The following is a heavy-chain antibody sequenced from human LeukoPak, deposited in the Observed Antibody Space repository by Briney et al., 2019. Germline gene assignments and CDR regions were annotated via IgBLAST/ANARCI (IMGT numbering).Heavy chain of an antibody. CDR3: ASIHRIVAAGTNWFDP. CDR2: ISSSGSTI. J-gene: IGHJ5*02. V-gene: IGHV3-48*03. Sequence: GGSLRLSCAASGFTFSSYEMNWVRQAPGKGLEWVSYISSSGSTIYYADSVKGRFTISRDNAKNSLYLQMNSLRAEDTAVYYCASIHRIVAAGTNWFDPWGQGTLVTVSS. CDR1: GFTFSSYE. D-gene: IGHD6-13*01.